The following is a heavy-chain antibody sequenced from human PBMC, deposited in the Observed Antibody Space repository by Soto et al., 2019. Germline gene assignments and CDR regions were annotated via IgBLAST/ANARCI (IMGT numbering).Heavy chain of an antibody. CDR3: ARLHLGVLSPGPIFDY. D-gene: IGHD3-16*02. J-gene: IGHJ4*02. V-gene: IGHV4-59*01. Sequence: PGKGLEWIGYIYYRGSPNYNPSLKSRVPISVDTSKNQFSLKLSSVIAADTAVYYCARLHLGVLSPGPIFDYWGQGTLVTVSS. CDR2: IYYRGSP.